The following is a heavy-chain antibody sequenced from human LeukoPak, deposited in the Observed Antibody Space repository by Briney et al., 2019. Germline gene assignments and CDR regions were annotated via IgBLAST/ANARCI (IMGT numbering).Heavy chain of an antibody. J-gene: IGHJ4*02. CDR2: KYYSGST. D-gene: IGHD3-22*01. CDR1: GGSISSGDSY. Sequence: TSATLSLTCTVSGGSISSGDSYWSWIRQLPGKGLEWIGYKYYSGSTYYNPSLKSRVTISVDTSKNQCSLKLSSVTAADTAVYYCARLTRAYDLDYWGQGTLVTVSS. CDR3: ARLTRAYDLDY. V-gene: IGHV4-31*03.